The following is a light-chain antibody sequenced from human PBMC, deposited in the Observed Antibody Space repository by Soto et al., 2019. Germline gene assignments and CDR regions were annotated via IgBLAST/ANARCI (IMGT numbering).Light chain of an antibody. CDR1: QNVGRN. Sequence: IVMTQSPATLSVSPGERATLSCRASQNVGRNVAWYQQRPGQAPRLLIHGTSTRAADIPARFSDSVSGTEFTLTITSLQPEDFVIYYCQQYNNWPPMSTFGQGTKLEMK. J-gene: IGKJ2*01. V-gene: IGKV3-15*01. CDR2: GTS. CDR3: QQYNNWPPMST.